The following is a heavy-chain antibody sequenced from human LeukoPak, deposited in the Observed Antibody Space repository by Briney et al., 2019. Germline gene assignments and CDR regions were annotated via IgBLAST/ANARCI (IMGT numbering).Heavy chain of an antibody. CDR1: GYTFTSYD. J-gene: IGHJ6*03. CDR3: ARVGRLGRRSSGSGYYYYYMDV. V-gene: IGHV1-8*01. D-gene: IGHD3-10*01. CDR2: MNPNSGNT. Sequence: ASVTVSCKASGYTFTSYDINWVRQATGQGLEWMGWMNPNSGNTGYAQKFQGRVTMTRNTSISTAYMELSSLRSEDTAVYYCARVGRLGRRSSGSGYYYYYMDVWGKGTTATISS.